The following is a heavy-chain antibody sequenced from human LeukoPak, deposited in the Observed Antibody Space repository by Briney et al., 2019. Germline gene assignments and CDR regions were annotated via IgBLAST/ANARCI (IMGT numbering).Heavy chain of an antibody. V-gene: IGHV1-46*01. J-gene: IGHJ4*02. CDR1: GYSFTSHY. D-gene: IGHD3-22*01. Sequence: ASVKVSCKASGYSFTSHYMHWVRQAPGQGLEWMGLINPSGSSTLYAQKLQGRVTMTTDTSTSTAYMELRSLRSDDTAVYYCARADYYDSSGPPGVYWGQGTLVTVSS. CDR3: ARADYYDSSGPPGVY. CDR2: INPSGSST.